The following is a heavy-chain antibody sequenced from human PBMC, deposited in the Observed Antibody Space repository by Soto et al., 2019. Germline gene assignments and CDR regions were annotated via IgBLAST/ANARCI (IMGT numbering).Heavy chain of an antibody. J-gene: IGHJ4*02. CDR1: GGPIKTGDYY. CDR3: ARAGFSYGHLLF. V-gene: IGHV4-30-4*01. CDR2: VFYSGTT. Sequence: SETLSLTCNVSGGPIKTGDYYWNWIRQPPGKGLEWIGYVFYSGTTNYSPSLKSRAAISMDTSKNQFSLSLTSVTAADTAVYYCARAGFSYGHLLFWGQGIRVTVSS. D-gene: IGHD3-10*01.